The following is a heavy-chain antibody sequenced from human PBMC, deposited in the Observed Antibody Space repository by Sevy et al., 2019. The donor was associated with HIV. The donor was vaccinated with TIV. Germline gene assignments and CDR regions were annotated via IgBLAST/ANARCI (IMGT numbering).Heavy chain of an antibody. CDR2: ISSSSSYI. V-gene: IGHV3-21*01. D-gene: IGHD2-15*01. CDR1: GFTFSSYS. Sequence: GGSLRLSCAASGFTFSSYSMNWVRQAPGKGLEWVSSISSSSSYIYYADSVKGRFTISRDNAKNSLYLQTNSLRAEDTAVYYCARDQLVVAAPCWFDPWGQGTLVTVSS. J-gene: IGHJ5*02. CDR3: ARDQLVVAAPCWFDP.